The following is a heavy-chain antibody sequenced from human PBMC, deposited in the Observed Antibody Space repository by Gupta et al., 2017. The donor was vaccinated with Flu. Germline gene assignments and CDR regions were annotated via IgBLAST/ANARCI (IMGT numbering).Heavy chain of an antibody. CDR1: GFTFSSYG. CDR2: IWYDGSNK. V-gene: IGHV3-33*01. J-gene: IGHJ6*02. Sequence: QVQLVESGGGVVQPGRSLRLSCAASGFTFSSYGMHWVRQAPGKGLEWVAVIWYDGSNKYYADSVKGRFTISRDNSKNTLYLQMNSLRAEDTAVYYCARDPRLGWELGNGMDVWGQGTTVTASS. CDR3: ARDPRLGWELGNGMDV. D-gene: IGHD1-26*01.